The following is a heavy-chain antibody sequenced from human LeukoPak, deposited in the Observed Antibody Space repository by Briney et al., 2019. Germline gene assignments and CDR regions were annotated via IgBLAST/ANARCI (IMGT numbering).Heavy chain of an antibody. D-gene: IGHD2/OR15-2a*01. V-gene: IGHV1-8*01. Sequence: GASVKVSCMASGYTFSNYDMKWVRQATGQGLEWIGFINTKSGNTDYARNVKGRVTMTSNSSINTAYMELTSLRVQDTAVYYCTRGLSFWFGPGGQGALVTVFS. CDR1: GYTFSNYD. CDR2: INTKSGNT. CDR3: TRGLSFWFGP. J-gene: IGHJ5*02.